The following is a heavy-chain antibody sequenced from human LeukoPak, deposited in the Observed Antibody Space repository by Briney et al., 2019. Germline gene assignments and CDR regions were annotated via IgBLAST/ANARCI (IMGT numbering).Heavy chain of an antibody. D-gene: IGHD3-22*01. Sequence: SETLSLTCSVSGDSISTSYYWAWVRRSPGKGLEWIGSIYHSGSTNYNPSLKSRVTISVDTSKNQFSLKLSSVTAADTAVYYCARQDGKVNSSGYYIDYWGQGTLVTVSS. CDR1: GDSISTSYY. CDR2: IYHSGST. J-gene: IGHJ4*02. V-gene: IGHV4-38-2*02. CDR3: ARQDGKVNSSGYYIDY.